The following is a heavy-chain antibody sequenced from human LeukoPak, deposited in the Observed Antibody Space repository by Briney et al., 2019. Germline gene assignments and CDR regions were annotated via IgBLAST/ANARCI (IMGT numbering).Heavy chain of an antibody. CDR3: ARESITGDRDFDY. Sequence: GGSLRLSCAASGFTFSGYSMNWVRQAPGRGLEWLSYISSGSRTIFYGDPVKGRFIISRDNAKNSLYLLMISLRADDTAVYYCARESITGDRDFDYWGQGTLITVSS. V-gene: IGHV3-48*01. J-gene: IGHJ4*02. D-gene: IGHD7-27*01. CDR2: ISSGSRTI. CDR1: GFTFSGYS.